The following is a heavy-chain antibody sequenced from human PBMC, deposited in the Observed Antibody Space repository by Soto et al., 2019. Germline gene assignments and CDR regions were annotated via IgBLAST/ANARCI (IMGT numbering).Heavy chain of an antibody. V-gene: IGHV6-1*01. CDR2: TYYRSTWHN. J-gene: IGHJ4*02. D-gene: IGHD5-12*01. Sequence: SQTLSLTCAISGDSVSSISAAWNWIRPSPSRGLEWLGRTYYRSTWHNDSALSVKSRMTINPDTSKNHFSLHLKSVTPEDTAVYYCAREGLPGGFDFDHWGQGTPVTVSS. CDR1: GDSVSSISAA. CDR3: AREGLPGGFDFDH.